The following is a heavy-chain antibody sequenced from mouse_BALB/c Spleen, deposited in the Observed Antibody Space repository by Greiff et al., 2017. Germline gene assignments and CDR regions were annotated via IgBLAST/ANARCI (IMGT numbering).Heavy chain of an antibody. V-gene: IGHV1S81*02. CDR1: GYTFTSYW. CDR2: INPSNGRT. D-gene: IGHD1-2*01. J-gene: IGHJ4*01. Sequence: QVHVKQPGAELVKPGASVKLSCKASGYTFTSYWMHWVKQRPGQGLEWIGEINPSNGRTNYNEKFKSKATLTVDKSSSTAYMQLSSLTSEDSAVYYCARWVWTTAPYDAMDYWGQGTSVTVSS. CDR3: ARWVWTTAPYDAMDY.